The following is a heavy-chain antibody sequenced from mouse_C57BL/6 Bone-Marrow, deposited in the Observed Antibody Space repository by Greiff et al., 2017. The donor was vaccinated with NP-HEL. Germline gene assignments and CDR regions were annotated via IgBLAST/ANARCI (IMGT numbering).Heavy chain of an antibody. J-gene: IGHJ2*01. V-gene: IGHV1-19*01. CDR3: ARTYGSSYYFDY. D-gene: IGHD1-1*01. CDR2: INPYNGGT. CDR1: GYTFTDYY. Sequence: DVKLVESGPVLVKPGASVKMSCKASGYTFTDYYMNWVKQSHGKSLEWIGVINPYNGGTSYNQKFKGKATLTVDKSSSTAYMELNSLTSEDSAVYYCARTYGSSYYFDYWGQGTTLTVSS.